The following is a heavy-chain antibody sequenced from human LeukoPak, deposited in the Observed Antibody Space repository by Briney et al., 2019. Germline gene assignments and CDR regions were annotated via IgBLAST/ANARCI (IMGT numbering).Heavy chain of an antibody. V-gene: IGHV3-21*01. D-gene: IGHD3-10*01. CDR2: ISSSSSYI. Sequence: GGSLRLSCAASGFTLDDYAMHWVRQAPGKGLEWVSSISSSSSYIYYADSVKGRFTISRNNAKSSLFLQMDSLRAEDTAVYYCARDYAGVSEYWGQGTLVTVSS. CDR1: GFTLDDYA. J-gene: IGHJ4*02. CDR3: ARDYAGVSEY.